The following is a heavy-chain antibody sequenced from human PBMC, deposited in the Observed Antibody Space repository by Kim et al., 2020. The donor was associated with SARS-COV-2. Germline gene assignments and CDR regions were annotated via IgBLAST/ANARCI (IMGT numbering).Heavy chain of an antibody. Sequence: GGSLRLSCAASGFTFSTYIMNWVRQAPGKGLEWVSSISSSSSYIYYADSVKGRFTISRDNAKNSLYLQMNSLRAEDTAVYYCARDGGYSYVLFDYWGQGTRVTVSS. V-gene: IGHV3-21*01. J-gene: IGHJ4*02. CDR2: ISSSSSYI. D-gene: IGHD5-18*01. CDR1: GFTFSTYI. CDR3: ARDGGYSYVLFDY.